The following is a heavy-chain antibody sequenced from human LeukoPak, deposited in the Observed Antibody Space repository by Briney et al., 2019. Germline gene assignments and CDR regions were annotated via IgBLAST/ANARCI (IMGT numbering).Heavy chain of an antibody. D-gene: IGHD1-14*01. V-gene: IGHV3-23*01. CDR3: ARVSESEWCFDL. J-gene: IGHJ2*01. CDR2: ISGSGDST. Sequence: GGSLRLSCVASGFTLRSYVMNWVRQTPGKGLEWVSSISGSGDSTFYADSVKGRFSISRDNSKNTLYLRVNSLRAEDTAVYYCARVSESEWCFDLWGRGTLVTVSS. CDR1: GFTLRSYV.